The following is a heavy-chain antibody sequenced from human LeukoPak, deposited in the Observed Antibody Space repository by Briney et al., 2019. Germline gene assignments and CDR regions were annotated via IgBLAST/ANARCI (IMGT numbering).Heavy chain of an antibody. CDR2: ISGDGGST. CDR3: AKGPCGSTSCPYYFDY. Sequence: GGSLRLSCAASGFAFDDYAMHWVRQAPGTGLEWVSLISGDGGSTYYADSVKGRFTISRDNSKNSLYLQMNSLRTEDTALYYCAKGPCGSTSCPYYFDYWGQGTLVTVSS. V-gene: IGHV3-43*02. J-gene: IGHJ4*02. CDR1: GFAFDDYA. D-gene: IGHD2-2*01.